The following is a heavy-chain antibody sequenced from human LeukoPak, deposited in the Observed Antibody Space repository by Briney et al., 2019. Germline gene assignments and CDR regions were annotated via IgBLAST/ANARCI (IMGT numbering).Heavy chain of an antibody. D-gene: IGHD6-19*01. CDR3: ARVRFDSSGWYGGWDY. J-gene: IGHJ4*02. Sequence: SETLSLTCTVSGGSISSYYWSWIRQPPGKGLEWIGYMYYSGSTNYNPSLKSRVTISVDTSKNQFSLRLSSVTAADTAVYYCARVRFDSSGWYGGWDYWGQGTLVTVSS. CDR1: GGSISSYY. V-gene: IGHV4-59*01. CDR2: MYYSGST.